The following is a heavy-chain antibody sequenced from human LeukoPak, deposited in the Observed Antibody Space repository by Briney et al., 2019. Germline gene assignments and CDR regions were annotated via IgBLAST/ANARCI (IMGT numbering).Heavy chain of an antibody. J-gene: IGHJ5*02. CDR3: ARDRPREYYGSGGFDP. D-gene: IGHD3-10*01. V-gene: IGHV4-61*01. CDR2: IYYSGST. Sequence: SETLSLTCTVSGGSINSSSYYWGWIRQPPGKGLEWIGYIYYSGSTNYNPSLKSRVTISVDTSKNQFSLKLSSVTAADTAVYYCARDRPREYYGSGGFDPWGQGTLVTVSS. CDR1: GGSINSSSYY.